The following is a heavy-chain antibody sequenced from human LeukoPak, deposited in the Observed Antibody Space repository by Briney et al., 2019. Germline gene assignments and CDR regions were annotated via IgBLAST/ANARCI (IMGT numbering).Heavy chain of an antibody. D-gene: IGHD5-24*01. CDR1: GFTFSSYG. V-gene: IGHV3-30*18. CDR3: AKDGGQESLDGCNDY. CDR2: ISYDGSNK. Sequence: GGSLRLSCAASGFTFSSYGMHWVRQAPGKGLEWVAVISYDGSNKYYADSVKGRFTISRDNSKNTLYLQMNSLRAEDTAVYYCAKDGGQESLDGCNDYWGQGTLVTVSS. J-gene: IGHJ4*02.